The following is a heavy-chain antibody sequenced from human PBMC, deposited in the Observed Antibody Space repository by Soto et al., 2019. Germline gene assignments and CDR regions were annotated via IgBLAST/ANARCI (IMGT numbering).Heavy chain of an antibody. CDR1: GFTFSDYY. Sequence: QVQLVESGGGLVKPGGSPTLSCVASGFTFSDYYMAWIRQTPGRGLEWVSYTSVYGGDRFYADSVKGRFTISRDNARKSLSLQMNSLRDEDTAVYYCARPNGESMRYYHGMDVWGQGTTVIVSS. J-gene: IGHJ6*02. CDR3: ARPNGESMRYYHGMDV. CDR2: TSVYGGDR. V-gene: IGHV3-11*01. D-gene: IGHD3-10*01.